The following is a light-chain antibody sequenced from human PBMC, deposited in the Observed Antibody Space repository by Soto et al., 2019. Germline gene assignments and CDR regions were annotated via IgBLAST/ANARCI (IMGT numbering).Light chain of an antibody. CDR1: QNINNY. CDR3: QQTSDTLSIT. CDR2: TVS. J-gene: IGKJ4*01. Sequence: DIQMTQSPSSLSASVGDRVTITCRASQNINNYLNWYQKKPGKAPELKIYTVSNLRSGVPSRFSDSGSGTDFTLSISSLQPEDLATYYCQQTSDTLSITFGGGTKVEI. V-gene: IGKV1-39*01.